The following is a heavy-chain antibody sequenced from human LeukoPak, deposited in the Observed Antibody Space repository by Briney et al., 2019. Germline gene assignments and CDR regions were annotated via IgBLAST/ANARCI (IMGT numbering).Heavy chain of an antibody. CDR2: IYSGGST. CDR1: GFTVSSNY. CDR3: ARDRPDVVGAKDC. Sequence: GGSLRLSCAASGFTVSSNYMSWVRQAPGKGLEWVSVIYSGGSTYYADSVKGRFTISRDNSKNTLYLQMNSLRAEDTAVYYCARDRPDVVGAKDCWGQGTLVTVPS. V-gene: IGHV3-53*01. J-gene: IGHJ4*02. D-gene: IGHD1-26*01.